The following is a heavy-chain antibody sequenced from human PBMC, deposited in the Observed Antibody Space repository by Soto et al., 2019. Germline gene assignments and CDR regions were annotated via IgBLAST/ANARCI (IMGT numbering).Heavy chain of an antibody. Sequence: GGSLRLSCAASGFTFSSYAMSWVRQAPGKGLEWVSAISGSGGSTYYADSVKGRFTISRDNSKNTLYLQMNSLRAEDTAVYYCAHYDSSGYYYVDEYFQHWGQGTLVTVSS. CDR3: AHYDSSGYYYVDEYFQH. D-gene: IGHD3-22*01. V-gene: IGHV3-23*01. CDR1: GFTFSSYA. CDR2: ISGSGGST. J-gene: IGHJ1*01.